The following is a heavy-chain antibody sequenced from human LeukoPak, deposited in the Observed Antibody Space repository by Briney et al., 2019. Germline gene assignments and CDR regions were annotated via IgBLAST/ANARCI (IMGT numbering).Heavy chain of an antibody. D-gene: IGHD4-17*01. V-gene: IGHV3-48*03. CDR1: GFTFSSYE. CDR2: ISSSGSKT. J-gene: IGHJ6*03. Sequence: GGSLRLSCAASGFTFSSYEMNWVRQAPGEGLEWVSYISSSGSKTYYADSVKGRFTVSRDNGKDSLVLQMSSLRAEDTGVYYCARVEYGDINPIYHYYMDVWGKGTTVTVSS. CDR3: ARVEYGDINPIYHYYMDV.